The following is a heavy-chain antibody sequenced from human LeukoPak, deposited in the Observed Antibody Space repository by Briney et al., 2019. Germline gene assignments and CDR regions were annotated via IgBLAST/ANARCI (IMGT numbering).Heavy chain of an antibody. V-gene: IGHV4-34*01. J-gene: IGHJ6*02. Sequence: SETLSLTCAVYGGSFSGYYWSWIRQPPGKGLEWIGEINHSGSTNYNPSLKSRVTISVDTSKNQFSLKPSSVTAADTAVYYCGTNAFPRYYYYYGMDVWGQGTTVTVSS. CDR1: GGSFSGYY. CDR3: GTNAFPRYYYYYGMDV. D-gene: IGHD2-2*01. CDR2: INHSGST.